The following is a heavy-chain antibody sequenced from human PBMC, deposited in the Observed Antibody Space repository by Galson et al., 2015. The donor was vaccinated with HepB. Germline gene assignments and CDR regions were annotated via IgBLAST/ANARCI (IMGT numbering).Heavy chain of an antibody. D-gene: IGHD4-17*01. Sequence: SLRLSCAASGLTFRNYWMSWVRQAPGKGLEWVANIKQDGSEKYYVDSVKGRFTISRDNAKNSLYLQMNSLRAEDTAVYYCVREMPYGDSDDYWGQGTLVTVSS. CDR1: GLTFRNYW. V-gene: IGHV3-7*03. J-gene: IGHJ4*02. CDR3: VREMPYGDSDDY. CDR2: IKQDGSEK.